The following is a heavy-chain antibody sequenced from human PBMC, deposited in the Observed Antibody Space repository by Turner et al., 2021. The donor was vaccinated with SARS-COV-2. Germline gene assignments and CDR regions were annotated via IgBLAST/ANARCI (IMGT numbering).Heavy chain of an antibody. Sequence: QVQLVGFGGGWVQLGGPLRHSGAASGFTFSSYGMHWVRQAPGKGLEWVAVIWYDGSNKYYTDSVKGRFTISRDNSKNTLYLQMNSLRAEDTAVYYCARDQLGVEATWFDPWGQGTLVTVSS. D-gene: IGHD2-8*01. V-gene: IGHV3-33*01. CDR2: IWYDGSNK. J-gene: IGHJ5*02. CDR3: ARDQLGVEATWFDP. CDR1: GFTFSSYG.